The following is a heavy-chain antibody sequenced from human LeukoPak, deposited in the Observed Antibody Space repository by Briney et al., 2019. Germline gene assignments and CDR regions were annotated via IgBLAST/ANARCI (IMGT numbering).Heavy chain of an antibody. Sequence: GASVKVSCKASGYTFTSYGISWVRQAPGQGLEWMGWINPNSGGTNYAQKFQGRVTMTRDTSISTAYMELSRLRSDDTAVYYCARVYYDYVWGSYRTSRYFDYWGQGTLVTVSS. V-gene: IGHV1-2*02. D-gene: IGHD3-16*02. J-gene: IGHJ4*02. CDR2: INPNSGGT. CDR3: ARVYYDYVWGSYRTSRYFDY. CDR1: GYTFTSYG.